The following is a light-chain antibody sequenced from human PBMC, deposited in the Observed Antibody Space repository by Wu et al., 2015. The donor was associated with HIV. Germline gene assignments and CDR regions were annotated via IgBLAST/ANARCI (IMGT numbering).Light chain of an antibody. CDR2: KAS. CDR3: QQSYSTS. V-gene: IGKV1-5*03. CDR1: QSISSW. Sequence: DIQMTQSPSTLSASVGDRVTITCRASQSISSWLAWYQQKPGKAPKLLIYKASTLESGVPSRFTGSGSGTEFTLTISSLQPDGFSTYYCQQSYSTSFGGGTKVEIK. J-gene: IGKJ4*01.